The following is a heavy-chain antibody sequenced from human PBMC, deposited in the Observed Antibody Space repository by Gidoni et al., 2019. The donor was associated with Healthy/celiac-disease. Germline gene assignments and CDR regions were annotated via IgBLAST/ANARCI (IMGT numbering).Heavy chain of an antibody. D-gene: IGHD3-22*01. Sequence: QVQLQQWGAGLLKPSETLSLTCAVYGGSFSGYYWSWIRQPPGKGLEWIGEINHSGSINYNPSLKSRVTISVDTSKNQFSLKLSSVTAADTAVYYCAREPASVYYDSFGDYWGQGTLVTVSS. CDR1: GGSFSGYY. J-gene: IGHJ4*02. CDR3: AREPASVYYDSFGDY. V-gene: IGHV4-34*01. CDR2: INHSGSI.